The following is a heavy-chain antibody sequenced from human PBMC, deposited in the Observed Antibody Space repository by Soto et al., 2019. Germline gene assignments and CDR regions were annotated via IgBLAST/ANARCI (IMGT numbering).Heavy chain of an antibody. D-gene: IGHD2-2*01. Sequence: GGSLRLSCAASGFTFSSYAMSWVRQAPGKGLEWVSAISGSGGSTYYADSVKGRFTISRDNSKNTLYLQMNSLRAEDTAVYYYARDLRYCSSTSCYARGGFDYWGQGTLVTVSS. J-gene: IGHJ4*02. CDR1: GFTFSSYA. CDR2: ISGSGGST. V-gene: IGHV3-23*01. CDR3: ARDLRYCSSTSCYARGGFDY.